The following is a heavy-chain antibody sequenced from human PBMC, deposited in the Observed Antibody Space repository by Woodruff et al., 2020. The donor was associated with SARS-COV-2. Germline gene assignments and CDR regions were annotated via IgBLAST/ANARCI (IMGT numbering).Heavy chain of an antibody. Sequence: ANYAQKFQGRVTITADESTSTAYMELSSLRSEDTAVYYCARDGGFGDYYMDVWGKGTTVTVSS. CDR3: ARDGGFGDYYMDV. D-gene: IGHD3-10*01. J-gene: IGHJ6*03. V-gene: IGHV1-69*01. CDR2: A.